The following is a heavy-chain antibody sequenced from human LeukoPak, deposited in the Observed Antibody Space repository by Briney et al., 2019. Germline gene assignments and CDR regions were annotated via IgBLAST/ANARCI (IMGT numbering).Heavy chain of an antibody. V-gene: IGHV4-59*01. D-gene: IGHD6-6*01. J-gene: IGHJ4*02. CDR1: GGPISSYY. Sequence: PSETLSLTCTVSGGPISSYYWCWIRQPPGKGLEWIGYIYYSGSTNSNPSLKSRVTISLDTSKNQFSLKLSSVTAADTAVYYCARAGQFISARPITFDYWGQGSLVTVSS. CDR3: ARAGQFISARPITFDY. CDR2: IYYSGST.